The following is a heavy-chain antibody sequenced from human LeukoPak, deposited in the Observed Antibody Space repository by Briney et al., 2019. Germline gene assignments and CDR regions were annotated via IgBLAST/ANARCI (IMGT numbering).Heavy chain of an antibody. D-gene: IGHD5-18*01. CDR1: GFIFSSYA. Sequence: PGGSLRLSCAASGFIFSSYAMHWVRQAPGKGLEWVAIIWYDGSNKYHADSVKGRFTISRDNSKNALYLQMNSLRVEDTASYYCARGLGYSYGYGIDYWGQGTLVTVSS. CDR3: ARGLGYSYGYGIDY. CDR2: IWYDGSNK. J-gene: IGHJ4*02. V-gene: IGHV3-33*01.